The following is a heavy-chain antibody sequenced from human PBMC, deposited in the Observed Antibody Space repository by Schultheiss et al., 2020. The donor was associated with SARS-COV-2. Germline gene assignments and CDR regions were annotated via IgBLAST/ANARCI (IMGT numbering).Heavy chain of an antibody. CDR2: IIPILGIA. CDR1: GGTFSSYA. J-gene: IGHJ4*02. V-gene: IGHV1-69*04. D-gene: IGHD3-22*01. CDR3: ARADDSSRYSYYFDY. Sequence: SVKVSCKASGGTFSSYAISWVRQAPGQGLEWMGRIIPILGIANYAQKFQGRVTITADKSTSTAYMELSSLRSEDTAVYYCARADDSSRYSYYFDYWGQGTLVTVSS.